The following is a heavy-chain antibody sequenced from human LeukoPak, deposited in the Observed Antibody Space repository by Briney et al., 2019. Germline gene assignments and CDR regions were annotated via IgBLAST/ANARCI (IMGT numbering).Heavy chain of an antibody. CDR2: INAGNGNT. D-gene: IGHD5-18*01. CDR1: GYTFTSYA. CDR3: ARRGDTAMVNLDY. Sequence: ASVKVSCKASGYTFTSYAMHWVRQAPGRRLEWMGWINAGNGNTKYSQKFQGRVTITRDTSASTAYMELSSLRSEDTAVYYCARRGDTAMVNLDYWGQGTLVTVSS. V-gene: IGHV1-3*01. J-gene: IGHJ4*02.